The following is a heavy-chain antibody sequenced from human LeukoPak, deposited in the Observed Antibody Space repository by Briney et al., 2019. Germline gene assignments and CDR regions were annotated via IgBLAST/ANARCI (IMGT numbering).Heavy chain of an antibody. Sequence: GGSLRLSCAGSGFNFSIFAMNWVRQAPGKGLEWVSSINGVGNSTYYADSVKGRFTVSRDNSKNTLYLQMNSLRAEDTALYYCAKRGLRGNWFHHWGQGTLVTVSS. CDR2: INGVGNST. CDR3: AKRGLRGNWFHH. D-gene: IGHD3-10*01. V-gene: IGHV3-23*01. CDR1: GFNFSIFA. J-gene: IGHJ5*02.